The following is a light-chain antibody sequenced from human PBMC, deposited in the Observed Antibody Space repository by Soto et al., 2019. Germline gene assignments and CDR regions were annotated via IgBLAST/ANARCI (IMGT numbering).Light chain of an antibody. J-gene: IGKJ1*01. CDR1: QGISNY. V-gene: IGKV1-27*01. CDR3: QKYNSAPWR. Sequence: DIPMTQSPSSLSASVGDRVTITCRASQGISNYLAWYQQKPGKVPKLLIYAASTLQSGVPSRFSGSGSGTDFNLTISSLPTEDVATYYCQKYNSAPWRFGQGTKVEIK. CDR2: AAS.